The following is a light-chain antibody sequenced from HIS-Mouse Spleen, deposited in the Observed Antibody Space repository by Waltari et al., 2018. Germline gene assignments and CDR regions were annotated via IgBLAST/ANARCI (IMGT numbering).Light chain of an antibody. V-gene: IGLV2-8*01. CDR3: SSYAGSNNSLYV. Sequence: QSALTQPPSASGSPGQSVTISCTGTSSDVGGYTYVSWYQQHPGKAPKLMIYEVSKRPSGVPDRFSGSKSGNTASLTVSGLQAEDEADYYCSSYAGSNNSLYVFGTGTKVTVL. J-gene: IGLJ1*01. CDR2: EVS. CDR1: SSDVGGYTY.